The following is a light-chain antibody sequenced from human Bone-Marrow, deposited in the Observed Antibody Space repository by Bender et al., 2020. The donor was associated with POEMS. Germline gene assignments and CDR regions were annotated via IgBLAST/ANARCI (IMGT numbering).Light chain of an antibody. J-gene: IGLJ3*02. CDR1: SSDIGTFDL. CDR3: SSYTRSNTLV. V-gene: IGLV2-18*02. Sequence: QSALTQPPSASGSPGQSVTISCTGTSSDIGTFDLVSWYQQTPGTAPQLIIYEVNRPSGVPDRFSGSKSGNTAFLTISGLQAEDEADFYCSSYTRSNTLVFGGGTKLTVL. CDR2: EV.